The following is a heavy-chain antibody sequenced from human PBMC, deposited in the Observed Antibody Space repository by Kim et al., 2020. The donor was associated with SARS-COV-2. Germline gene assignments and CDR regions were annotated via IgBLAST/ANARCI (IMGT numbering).Heavy chain of an antibody. Sequence: GGSLRLSCAASGFTFSSYGMHWVRQAPGKGLEWVAVISYDGSNKYYADSVKGRFTISRDNSKNTLYLQMNSLRAEDTAVYYCAKDSIMLWFGELSGWFDP. CDR1: GFTFSSYG. CDR3: AKDSIMLWFGELSGWFDP. D-gene: IGHD3-10*01. V-gene: IGHV3-30*18. J-gene: IGHJ5*02. CDR2: ISYDGSNK.